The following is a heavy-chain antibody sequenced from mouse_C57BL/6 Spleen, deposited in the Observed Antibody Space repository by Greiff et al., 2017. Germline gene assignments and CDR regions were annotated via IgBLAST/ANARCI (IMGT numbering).Heavy chain of an antibody. CDR1: GFTFSSYT. J-gene: IGHJ3*01. CDR2: ISGGGGNT. Sequence: EVQRVESGGGLVKPGGSLKLSCAASGFTFSSYTMSWVRQTPEKRLEWVATISGGGGNTYYPDSVKGRFTISRDNAKNTLYLQISSLRTEDTALYYCARHNYEFAYGGQGTLVTVSA. D-gene: IGHD2-1*01. V-gene: IGHV5-9*01. CDR3: ARHNYEFAY.